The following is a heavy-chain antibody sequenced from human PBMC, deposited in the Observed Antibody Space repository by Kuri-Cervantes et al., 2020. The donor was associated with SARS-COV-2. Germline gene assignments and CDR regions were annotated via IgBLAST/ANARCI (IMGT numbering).Heavy chain of an antibody. CDR1: GGSISSSSYY. CDR3: ARVVDTPYYYGMDV. V-gene: IGHV4-39*07. D-gene: IGHD2-15*01. J-gene: IGHJ6*02. Sequence: ESLKISCTVSGGSISSSSYYWGWIRQPPGKGLEWIGSIYYSGGTNYNPSLKSRATISVDTSKNQFSLKLSSVTAADTAVYYCARVVDTPYYYGMDVWGQGTTVTVSS. CDR2: IYYSGGT.